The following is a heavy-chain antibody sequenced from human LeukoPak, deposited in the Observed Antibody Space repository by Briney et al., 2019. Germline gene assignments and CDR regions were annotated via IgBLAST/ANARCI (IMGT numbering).Heavy chain of an antibody. V-gene: IGHV3-7*04. CDR3: ARGDKFSGDY. CDR1: GFTFSTYW. CDR2: IRQDGNEK. D-gene: IGHD2-15*01. J-gene: IGHJ4*02. Sequence: PGGSLRLSCAASGFTFSTYWMSWVRQAPGKGLEWVANIRQDGNEKYYVDSVKGRFTISRDNAKNSLYLQMNSLRAEDTAAYYCARGDKFSGDYWGQRTVVTVSS.